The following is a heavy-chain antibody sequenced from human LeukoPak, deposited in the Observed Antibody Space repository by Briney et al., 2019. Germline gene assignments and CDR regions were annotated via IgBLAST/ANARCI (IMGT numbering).Heavy chain of an antibody. J-gene: IGHJ5*02. Sequence: PSETLSLTCAVYGGSFSGYYWSWIRQPPGKGLEWIGEINHSGSTNYNPSLKSRVTISVDTSKNQFSLKLSSVTAAHTAVYYCARGPKRITIFGVASLYWFDPWGQGTLVTVSS. CDR1: GGSFSGYY. V-gene: IGHV4-34*01. CDR3: ARGPKRITIFGVASLYWFDP. D-gene: IGHD3-3*01. CDR2: INHSGST.